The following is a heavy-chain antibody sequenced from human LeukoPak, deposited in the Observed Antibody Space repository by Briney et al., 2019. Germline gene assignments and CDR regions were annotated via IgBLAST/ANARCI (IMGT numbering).Heavy chain of an antibody. V-gene: IGHV1-18*01. CDR1: GYTFTNYA. CDR2: ISAYNGNT. D-gene: IGHD6-19*01. J-gene: IGHJ4*02. Sequence: ASVKVSCKASGYTFTNYAISWVRQAPGQGLEWMGWISAYNGNTNYAQKLQGRVTMTTDTSTSTAYMELRSLRSDDTAVYYCAREKRYSSGWYYFDYWGQGTLVTVSS. CDR3: AREKRYSSGWYYFDY.